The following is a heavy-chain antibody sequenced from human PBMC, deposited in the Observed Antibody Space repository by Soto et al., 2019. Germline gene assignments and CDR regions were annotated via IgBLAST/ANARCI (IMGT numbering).Heavy chain of an antibody. V-gene: IGHV3-72*01. D-gene: IGHD1-26*01. J-gene: IGHJ4*02. CDR1: GFTFSDHY. CDR2: TRNKANSYTT. CDR3: ARIVGATTVDY. Sequence: VGSLRLSCAASGFTFSDHYMDWVRQAPGKGLEWVGRTRNKANSYTTEYAASVKGRFTISRDDSKNSLYLQMNSLKTEDTAVYYCARIVGATTVDYWGQGTLVTVSS.